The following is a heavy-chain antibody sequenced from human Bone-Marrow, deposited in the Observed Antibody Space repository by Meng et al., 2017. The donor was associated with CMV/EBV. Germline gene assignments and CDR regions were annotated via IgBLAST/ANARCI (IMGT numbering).Heavy chain of an antibody. CDR1: GFTVSSNY. Sequence: GESLKISCAASGFTVSSNYMSWVRQAPGKGLEWVSVIYSGGSTYYADSVMGRFTISRDNSKNTLYLQMNSLRAEDTAVYYCASLVGAKFDYWGQGTLVTVSS. V-gene: IGHV3-53*01. J-gene: IGHJ4*02. D-gene: IGHD1-26*01. CDR2: IYSGGST. CDR3: ASLVGAKFDY.